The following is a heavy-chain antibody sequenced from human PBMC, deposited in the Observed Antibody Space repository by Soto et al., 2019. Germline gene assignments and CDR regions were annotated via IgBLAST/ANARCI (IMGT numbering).Heavy chain of an antibody. Sequence: SQTLSLTCASSGDSVSSNSAAWNWIRQSPSRGLEWLGRTYYRSKWYNDYAVSVKSRITINPDTSKNQFSLQLNSVTPEDTAVYYCARGLDKAVCGYVPPGALHDYYYFGMDVWGQGTTVTVSS. J-gene: IGHJ6*02. CDR2: TYYRSKWYN. V-gene: IGHV6-1*01. CDR1: GDSVSSNSAA. D-gene: IGHD5-18*01. CDR3: ARGLDKAVCGYVPPGALHDYYYFGMDV.